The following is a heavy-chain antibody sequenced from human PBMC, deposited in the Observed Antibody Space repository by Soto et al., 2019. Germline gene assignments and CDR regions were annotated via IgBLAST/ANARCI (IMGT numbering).Heavy chain of an antibody. J-gene: IGHJ5*02. CDR1: GGTFSSYA. CDR3: ARELLGGTVSVNWSEP. CDR2: IIPIFGTA. D-gene: IGHD6-19*01. Sequence: ASVKVSCKASGGTFSSYAISWVRQAPGQGLEWMGGIIPIFGTANYAQKFQGRVTVTADESTSTAYMELSSLRSEDTAVYYCARELLGGTVSVNWSEPWCQGTLVTVAS. V-gene: IGHV1-69*13.